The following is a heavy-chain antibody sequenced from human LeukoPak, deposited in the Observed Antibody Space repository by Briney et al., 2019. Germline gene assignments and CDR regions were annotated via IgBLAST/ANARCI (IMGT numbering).Heavy chain of an antibody. CDR2: IYTSGST. V-gene: IGHV4-61*02. D-gene: IGHD2-15*01. J-gene: IGHJ5*02. CDR3: ARQYCSGGSCYLGDNWFDP. Sequence: PSETLSLTCSVSGGSISSGSYDWSWIRQPAGKGRGWIGRIYTSGSTNYNPSLKSRVTISVDTSNNQFSLQLSSVTSADTAVYYCARQYCSGGSCYLGDNWFDPWGQGTLVTVSS. CDR1: GGSISSGSYD.